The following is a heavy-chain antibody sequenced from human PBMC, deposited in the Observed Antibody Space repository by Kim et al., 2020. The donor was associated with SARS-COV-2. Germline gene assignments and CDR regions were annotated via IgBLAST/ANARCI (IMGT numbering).Heavy chain of an antibody. D-gene: IGHD5-12*01. J-gene: IGHJ4*02. Sequence: DYAAPVKGRFTISRDDSKNTLYLQMNSLKTEDTAVYYCTTGWIVATIRDYWGQGTLVTVSS. CDR3: TTGWIVATIRDY. V-gene: IGHV3-15*01.